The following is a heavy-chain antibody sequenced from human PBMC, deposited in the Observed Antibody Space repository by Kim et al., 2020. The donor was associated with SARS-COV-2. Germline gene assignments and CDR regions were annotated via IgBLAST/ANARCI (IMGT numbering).Heavy chain of an antibody. J-gene: IGHJ6*02. D-gene: IGHD6-13*01. Sequence: RFTISRDNSKNTLYLQMKSLRAEDTAVYYCARDHVAAAGKYYYCYGMDVWGQGTTVTVSS. V-gene: IGHV3-53*01. CDR3: ARDHVAAAGKYYYCYGMDV.